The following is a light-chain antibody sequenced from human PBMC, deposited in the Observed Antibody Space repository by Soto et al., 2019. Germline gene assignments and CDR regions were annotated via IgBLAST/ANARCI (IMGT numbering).Light chain of an antibody. J-gene: IGLJ2*01. Sequence: QSALTQPASVSGSPGQSITISCTGTSSDVGGYNYVSWYQQHPGKAPKLMIYDVSNRPSGVSNRFSGSKSGNTASLTISGLQAEDEADCYCSSYTSSSTPWVVFGGGTKLTVL. V-gene: IGLV2-14*01. CDR3: SSYTSSSTPWVV. CDR2: DVS. CDR1: SSDVGGYNY.